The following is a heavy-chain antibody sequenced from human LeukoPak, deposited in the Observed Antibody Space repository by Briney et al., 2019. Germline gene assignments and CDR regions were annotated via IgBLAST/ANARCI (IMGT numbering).Heavy chain of an antibody. Sequence: GGSLRLSCAASGFTFSSYGMHWVRQAPGKGLEWVAFIRYDGSNKYYADSVKGRFTISRDNSKNTLYLQMNSLRAEDTAVYYCAKGWPARGVITPPDYWGQGTLVTVSS. V-gene: IGHV3-30*02. D-gene: IGHD3-10*01. CDR1: GFTFSSYG. CDR2: IRYDGSNK. J-gene: IGHJ4*02. CDR3: AKGWPARGVITPPDY.